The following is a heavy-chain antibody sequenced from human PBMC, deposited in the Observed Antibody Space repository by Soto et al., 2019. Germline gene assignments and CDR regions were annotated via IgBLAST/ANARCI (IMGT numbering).Heavy chain of an antibody. CDR1: GFSLSTRGVG. Sequence: QITLKESGPTLVKPTQTLTLTCTFSGFSLSTRGVGVGWIRQPPGKALEWLALLYWDDDKGYSPSLKSRLTITMDTSKNQVVLTVTNMDPVDTATYYCAHRPRGYSYYFDYWGQGTLVTVSS. D-gene: IGHD5-18*01. CDR2: LYWDDDK. V-gene: IGHV2-5*02. CDR3: AHRPRGYSYYFDY. J-gene: IGHJ4*02.